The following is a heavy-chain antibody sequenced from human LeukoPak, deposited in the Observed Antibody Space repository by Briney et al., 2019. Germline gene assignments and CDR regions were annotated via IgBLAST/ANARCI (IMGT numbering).Heavy chain of an antibody. V-gene: IGHV3-7*01. CDR2: IKEDGSAK. J-gene: IGHJ4*02. D-gene: IGHD6-25*01. CDR3: ARDTDSGRLDY. Sequence: GGSLRLSCAASGFTFNTCWMSWVRQAPGKGLEWVANIKEDGSAKEYVDSVKGRFTISRDNARNSVYLQMNSLRAEDTAVYYCARDTDSGRLDYWGQGTLVTVSS. CDR1: GFTFNTCW.